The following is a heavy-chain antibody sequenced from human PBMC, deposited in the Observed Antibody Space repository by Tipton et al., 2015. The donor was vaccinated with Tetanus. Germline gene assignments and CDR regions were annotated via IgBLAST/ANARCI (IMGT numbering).Heavy chain of an antibody. CDR1: GGSISSGGSF. Sequence: TLSLTCTVSGGSISSGGSFWSWIRQHPGKDLEWIGYIYYSGSTYYNPSLQSRVSISLDTSKNQFSLKLRSVTAADTAVYYCARLYSYGSLYWFDPWGQGTLVTVSS. CDR3: ARLYSYGSLYWFDP. CDR2: IYYSGST. J-gene: IGHJ5*02. V-gene: IGHV4-31*03. D-gene: IGHD5-18*01.